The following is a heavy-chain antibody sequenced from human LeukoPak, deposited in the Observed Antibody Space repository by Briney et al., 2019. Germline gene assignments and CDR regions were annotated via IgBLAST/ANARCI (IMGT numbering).Heavy chain of an antibody. J-gene: IGHJ4*02. V-gene: IGHV4-59*08. CDR1: GGSISSYY. CDR2: IYYSGST. CDR3: ARRNIYDYVWGSYYFDY. D-gene: IGHD3-16*01. Sequence: SETLSLTCTVSGGSISSYYWSWTRQPPGKGLEWIGYIYYSGSTNYNPSLKSRVTISVDTSKNQFSLKLSSVTAADTAVYYCARRNIYDYVWGSYYFDYWGPGTLVTVSS.